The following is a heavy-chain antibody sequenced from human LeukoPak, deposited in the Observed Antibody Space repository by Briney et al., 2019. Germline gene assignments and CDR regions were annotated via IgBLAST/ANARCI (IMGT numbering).Heavy chain of an antibody. D-gene: IGHD2-2*02. CDR3: ARGSASPAAIAFDI. J-gene: IGHJ3*02. Sequence: SETLSLTCTVSGGSISSYYWSWIRQPAGKGLEWIGRIYSSGNTNYNPSLKSRATMSVDTSKNQFSLKLTSVTAADTAVYYCARGSASPAAIAFDIWGQGTMVTVSS. V-gene: IGHV4-4*07. CDR2: IYSSGNT. CDR1: GGSISSYY.